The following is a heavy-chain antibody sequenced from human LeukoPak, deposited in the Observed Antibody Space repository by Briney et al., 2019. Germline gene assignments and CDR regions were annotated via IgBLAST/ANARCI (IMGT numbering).Heavy chain of an antibody. CDR3: VRHSNGNYLAY. D-gene: IGHD2/OR15-2a*01. CDR1: GGSISSNSYY. V-gene: IGHV4-39*01. Sequence: SETLSLTCTVSGGSISSNSYYWGWIRQPPGKGLEWIGSTYYRGSTYFNPSLRSRVTISVDTSKNQFSPNLSSVTAADTAMYYCVRHSNGNYLAYWGQGALVSVSS. CDR2: TYYRGST. J-gene: IGHJ4*02.